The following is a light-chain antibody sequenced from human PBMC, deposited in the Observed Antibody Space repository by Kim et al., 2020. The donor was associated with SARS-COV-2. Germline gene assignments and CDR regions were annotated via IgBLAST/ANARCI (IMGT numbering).Light chain of an antibody. CDR1: KLGDKY. J-gene: IGLJ2*01. CDR3: QAWDSSTVV. V-gene: IGLV3-1*01. CDR2: QDS. Sequence: SVSPAQTACITCSGDKLGDKYACWYQQKPGQSPVLVIYQDSKRPAGIPEPFSSSNSGTTATLTISGTQAMDEADYYCQAWDSSTVVFGGGTQLTVL.